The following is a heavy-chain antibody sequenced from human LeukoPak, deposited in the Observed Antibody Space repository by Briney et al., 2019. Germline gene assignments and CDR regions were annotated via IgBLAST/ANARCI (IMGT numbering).Heavy chain of an antibody. CDR3: ARDVNGVVVVAATVDH. J-gene: IGHJ4*02. D-gene: IGHD2-15*01. Sequence: ASVKVSCKASGYTFTDYYIHWVRQAPGQGLEWMGWINPNSGGTVYTQKFQGRGTMTRDTSISTAYMELSRLRSDDTAVYYCARDVNGVVVVAATVDHWGQGTLVTVSS. CDR1: GYTFTDYY. CDR2: INPNSGGT. V-gene: IGHV1-2*02.